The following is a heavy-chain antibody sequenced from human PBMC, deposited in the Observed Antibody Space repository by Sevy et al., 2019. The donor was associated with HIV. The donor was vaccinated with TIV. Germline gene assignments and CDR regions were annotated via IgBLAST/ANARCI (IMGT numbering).Heavy chain of an antibody. D-gene: IGHD6-19*01. CDR2: ISRSSGTI. CDR1: GFIFRTYS. V-gene: IGHV3-48*01. CDR3: ARGVAVAATHYFDY. J-gene: IGHJ4*02. Sequence: GGSLRLSCAASGFIFRTYSMNWVRQAPGKGLEWVSFISRSSGTIYYADSVKGRFTISRDNAKDSLSLQMNSLRAEDTAVYYCARGVAVAATHYFDYWGQGTLVTVSS.